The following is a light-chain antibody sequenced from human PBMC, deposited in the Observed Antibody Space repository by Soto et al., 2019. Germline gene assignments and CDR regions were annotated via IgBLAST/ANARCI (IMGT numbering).Light chain of an antibody. J-gene: IGKJ3*01. CDR3: QQYNRYPFT. CDR2: GAS. V-gene: IGKV1-5*01. CDR1: HSISSL. Sequence: DIQMTQSPSTLSASVGDRVTITCRASHSISSLLAWYQQNPGKAPNLLIYGASSLESGVPSRFSGSGSGTEFTLTISGLQPDDFATYYCQQYNRYPFTVGYGNNVPIK.